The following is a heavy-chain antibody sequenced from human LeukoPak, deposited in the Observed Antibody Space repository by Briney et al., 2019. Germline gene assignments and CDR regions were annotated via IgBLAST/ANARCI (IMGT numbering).Heavy chain of an antibody. CDR1: GYTFTDNH. CDR3: AREVIGYCGSNSCRDWSDP. V-gene: IGHV1-2*02. Sequence: ASVKVSCKASGYTFTDNHIHWVRQAPGQGLEWMGWINPNSGGTDYAQKFQGRVIMTRDTSISTAYMELSRLRSDDTAVYYCAREVIGYCGSNSCRDWSDPWGQGTLVTVSS. CDR2: INPNSGGT. J-gene: IGHJ5*02. D-gene: IGHD2-2*01.